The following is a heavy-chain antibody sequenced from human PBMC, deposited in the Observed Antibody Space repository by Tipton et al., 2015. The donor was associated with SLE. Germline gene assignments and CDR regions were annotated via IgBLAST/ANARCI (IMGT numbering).Heavy chain of an antibody. J-gene: IGHJ3*02. CDR3: ARGLGVVVAVAFDI. D-gene: IGHD2-15*01. Sequence: TLSLTCAVYGGSFNTYYWSWIRQPPGKGLEWIGEINRSGSTNYNPSLKSRVTISVDTSKNQFSLKLSSVTAADTAVYYCARGLGVVVAVAFDIWGLGTMVTVSS. CDR1: GGSFNTYY. V-gene: IGHV4-34*01. CDR2: INRSGST.